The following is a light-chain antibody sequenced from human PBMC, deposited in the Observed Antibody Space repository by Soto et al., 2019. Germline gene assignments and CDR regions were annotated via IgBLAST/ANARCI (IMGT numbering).Light chain of an antibody. J-gene: IGKJ1*01. Sequence: EIVMTQSPATLSVSPGERATLSCRASQSVSSNLAWYQQKPCQAPRLLIYGASTRATGIPARFSGSGSGTEFTLTISSLQSEDFAVYYCQQYNNWPPRTFGKGTKVEIK. CDR2: GAS. V-gene: IGKV3-15*01. CDR1: QSVSSN. CDR3: QQYNNWPPRT.